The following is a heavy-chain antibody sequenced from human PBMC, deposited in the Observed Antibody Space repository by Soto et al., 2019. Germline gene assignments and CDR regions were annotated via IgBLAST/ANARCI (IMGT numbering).Heavy chain of an antibody. CDR2: MNPNNGNT. J-gene: IGHJ4*02. Sequence: GASVKVSCKASGYTFTSHDINWVRQAPGQGLEWMGWMNPNNGNTGYAQKLQGRVTMTWNTSISTAYMELSRLRSEHMAVYYCARGSYSDFVWGSYRFDYWGQGTLVTVSS. D-gene: IGHD3-16*02. CDR1: GYTFTSHD. CDR3: ARGSYSDFVWGSYRFDY. V-gene: IGHV1-8*01.